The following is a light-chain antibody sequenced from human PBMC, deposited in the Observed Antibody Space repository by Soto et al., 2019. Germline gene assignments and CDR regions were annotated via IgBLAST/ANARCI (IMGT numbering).Light chain of an antibody. CDR1: QSVSRW. V-gene: IGKV1-5*01. J-gene: IGKJ4*01. CDR2: DAS. Sequence: DIQMTQSPSILSASVGDSVTITCRASQSVSRWLAWYQQKPGKAPKLLIYDASSLNSGVPSRFSGSQSGTEFTLTITSLLPDDVATYFCQQYSSYSLPTFGGGTKVDI. CDR3: QQYSSYSLPT.